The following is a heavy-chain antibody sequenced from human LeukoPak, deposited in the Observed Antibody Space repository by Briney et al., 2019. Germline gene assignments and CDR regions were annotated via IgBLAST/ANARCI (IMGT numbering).Heavy chain of an antibody. CDR1: GGSISTSNYY. V-gene: IGHV4-39*07. J-gene: IGHJ4*02. CDR2: IYHSGST. Sequence: PSETLSLTCTVSGGSISTSNYYWGWVRQPPGKGLEWIGEIYHSGSTNYNPSLKSRVTISVDKSKNQFSLKLSSVTAADTAVYYCARVSRVGALRYYFDYWGQGTPVTVSS. CDR3: ARVSRVGALRYYFDY. D-gene: IGHD1-26*01.